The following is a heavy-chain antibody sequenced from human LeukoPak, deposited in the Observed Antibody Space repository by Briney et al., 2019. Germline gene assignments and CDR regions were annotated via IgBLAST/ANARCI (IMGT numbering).Heavy chain of an antibody. J-gene: IGHJ4*02. CDR1: GYTFTSYG. CDR2: INAGNGNT. CDR3: AREGDYGSGSYLYY. Sequence: ASVKVSCKASGYTFTSYGISWVRQAPGQRLEWMGWINAGNGNTKYSQEFQGRVTITRDTSASTAYMELSSLRSEDMAVYYCAREGDYGSGSYLYYWGQGTLVTVSS. V-gene: IGHV1-3*03. D-gene: IGHD3-10*01.